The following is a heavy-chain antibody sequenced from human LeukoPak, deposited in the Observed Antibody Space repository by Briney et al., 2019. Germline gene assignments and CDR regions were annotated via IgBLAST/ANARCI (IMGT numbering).Heavy chain of an antibody. CDR2: IYWDDDK. Sequence: ESGPTLAHPTQPLTLTCTFSGFSLRTSGVGVGWIRQPPGKALEWLALIYWDDDKRYSPSLKSRPTITKATSKNQVVLTMTNMDPVDTATYYCAHSPFSDPAAWFDPWGQGTLVTVSS. J-gene: IGHJ5*02. V-gene: IGHV2-5*02. CDR1: GFSLRTSGVG. CDR3: AHSPFSDPAAWFDP. D-gene: IGHD1-26*01.